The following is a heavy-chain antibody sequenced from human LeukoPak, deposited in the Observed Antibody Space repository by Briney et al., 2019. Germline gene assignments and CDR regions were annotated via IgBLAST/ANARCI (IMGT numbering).Heavy chain of an antibody. CDR1: GYTFTTFY. J-gene: IGHJ5*02. Sequence: ASVKVSCKASGYTFTTFYMHWVRLAPGQGLEWMGVINPSGDSTSYAQKFQGRVTMTRDTSTSTVYMELSSLRSEDTAIYYCAKLAASETGEGSWGQGTLVTVSS. CDR2: INPSGDST. D-gene: IGHD6-13*01. V-gene: IGHV1-46*01. CDR3: AKLAASETGEGS.